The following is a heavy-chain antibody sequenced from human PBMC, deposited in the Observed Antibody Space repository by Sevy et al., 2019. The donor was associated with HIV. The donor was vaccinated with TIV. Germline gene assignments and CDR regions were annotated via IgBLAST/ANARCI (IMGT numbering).Heavy chain of an antibody. CDR1: GFSFSSDA. Sequence: GALRLSCVGSGFSFSSDAMSWVRQAPGKGLQWVATVSASGGSTCYADSVRGRFSITRDNSKNTLYVKMNSLRAEDTAVYYCARVGGGGYYDPWSGYLEFDPWGQGTLVTVSS. CDR2: VSASGGST. CDR3: ARVGGGGYYDPWSGYLEFDP. V-gene: IGHV3-23*01. J-gene: IGHJ5*02. D-gene: IGHD3-3*01.